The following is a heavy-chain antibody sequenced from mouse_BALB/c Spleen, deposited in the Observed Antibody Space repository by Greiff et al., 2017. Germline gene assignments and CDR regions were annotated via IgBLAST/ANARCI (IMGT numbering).Heavy chain of an antibody. CDR3: ARSDYRYDGAWFAY. V-gene: IGHV1-80*01. CDR1: GYAFSSYW. D-gene: IGHD2-14*01. Sequence: VQLQQSGAELVRPGSSVKISCKASGYAFSSYWMNWVKQRPGQGLEWIGQIYPGDGDTNYNGKFKGKATLTADKSSSTAYMQLSSLTSEDSAVYVCARSDYRYDGAWFAYWGQGTLVTVSA. J-gene: IGHJ3*01. CDR2: IYPGDGDT.